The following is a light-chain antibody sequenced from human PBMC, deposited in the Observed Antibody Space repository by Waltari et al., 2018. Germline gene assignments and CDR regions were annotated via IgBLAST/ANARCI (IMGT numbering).Light chain of an antibody. V-gene: IGLV2-11*01. CDR1: TSDIGRYKY. Sequence: QSALTQPRSVSGSPGQSVTISCTGTTSDIGRYKYVPWYQHHPGKAPKLIIYDVSKGPSRVPYRFSGSKSGNTAYLTISGLQAEDEADYYCCSYAGGYTYVFGSGTKVTVL. CDR3: CSYAGGYTYV. CDR2: DVS. J-gene: IGLJ1*01.